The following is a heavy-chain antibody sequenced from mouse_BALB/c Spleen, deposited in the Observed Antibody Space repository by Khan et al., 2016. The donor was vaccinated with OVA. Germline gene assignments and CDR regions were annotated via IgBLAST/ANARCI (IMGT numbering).Heavy chain of an antibody. Sequence: EVQLQESGGGLVQPGGSLTLSCAASGFTFSSYGMSWVRQTPDKRLELVATINSNGGSTYYPDSVKGRFTISRDNAKNTLYLQMSSLKSEDTAMYYCARMARTINWGQGTTLTVSS. J-gene: IGHJ2*01. CDR3: ARMARTIN. CDR2: INSNGGST. CDR1: GFTFSSYG. V-gene: IGHV5-6-3*01.